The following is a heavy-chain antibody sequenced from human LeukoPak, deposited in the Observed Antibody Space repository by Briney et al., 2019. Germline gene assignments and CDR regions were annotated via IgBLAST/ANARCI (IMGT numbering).Heavy chain of an antibody. CDR3: ARVPIRRYYYDSSAPADY. V-gene: IGHV3-72*01. D-gene: IGHD3-22*01. CDR1: GFTFSDHY. CDR2: TRNKANSYTT. J-gene: IGHJ4*02. Sequence: GGSLRLSCAASGFTFSDHYMDWVRQAPGKGLEWVGRTRNKANSYTTEYAASVKGRFTISRDDSKNSLYLQMNSLKTEDTAVYYCARVPIRRYYYDSSAPADYWGQGTLVTVSS.